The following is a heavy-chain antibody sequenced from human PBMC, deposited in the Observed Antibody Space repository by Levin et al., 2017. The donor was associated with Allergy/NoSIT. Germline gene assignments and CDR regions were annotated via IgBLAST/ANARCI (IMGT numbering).Heavy chain of an antibody. D-gene: IGHD1-26*01. V-gene: IGHV3-23*01. CDR3: AKANHQWELLRLVGLDY. Sequence: GGSLRLSCAASGFTFSSYAMSWVRQAPGKGLEWVSAISGSGGSTYYADCVKGRFTISRDNSKNTLYLQMNSLRAEDTAVYYCAKANHQWELLRLVGLDYWGQGTLVTVSS. J-gene: IGHJ4*02. CDR2: ISGSGGST. CDR1: GFTFSSYA.